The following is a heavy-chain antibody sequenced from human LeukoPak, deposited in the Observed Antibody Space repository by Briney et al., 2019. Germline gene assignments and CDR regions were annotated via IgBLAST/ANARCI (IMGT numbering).Heavy chain of an antibody. CDR3: TLPWGSGSYYDY. Sequence: GGSLRLSCAASGFTFSAYAMTWVRQAPGQGLEWVGHIKSKTDGGTTDYAAPVKGRFTISRDDSKNTLFLQMNSLKTEDTAVYYCTLPWGSGSYYDYWGQGTLVTVSS. D-gene: IGHD3-10*01. CDR2: IKSKTDGGTT. J-gene: IGHJ4*02. V-gene: IGHV3-15*01. CDR1: GFTFSAYA.